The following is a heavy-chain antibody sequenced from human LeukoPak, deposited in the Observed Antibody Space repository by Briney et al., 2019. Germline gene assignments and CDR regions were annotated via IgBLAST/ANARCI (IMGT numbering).Heavy chain of an antibody. CDR1: GFTFSSYW. Sequence: PGGSLRLSCAASGFTFSSYWMSWVRQAPGKGLEWVANIKQDGSDKYYVDSVKGRFTISRDNAKNSLYLQMNSLRAEDTAVYYCARDLISGLTTRDDWGQGTLVTVSS. D-gene: IGHD4-11*01. CDR3: ARDLISGLTTRDD. CDR2: IKQDGSDK. J-gene: IGHJ4*02. V-gene: IGHV3-7*01.